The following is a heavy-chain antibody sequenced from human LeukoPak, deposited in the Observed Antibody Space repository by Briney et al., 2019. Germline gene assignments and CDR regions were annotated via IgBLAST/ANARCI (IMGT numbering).Heavy chain of an antibody. J-gene: IGHJ4*02. CDR2: MYHSGST. D-gene: IGHD2-2*01. CDR1: GYSISSGYY. Sequence: SETLSLTCAVSGYSISSGYYWAWIRQPPGKGLEWIGSMYHSGSTYDSPSLKSRVTMSVDTSKNQFSPKLTSVTAADTAVYYCARQRYCHSTSCYFDYWGQGTLVTVSS. V-gene: IGHV4-38-2*01. CDR3: ARQRYCHSTSCYFDY.